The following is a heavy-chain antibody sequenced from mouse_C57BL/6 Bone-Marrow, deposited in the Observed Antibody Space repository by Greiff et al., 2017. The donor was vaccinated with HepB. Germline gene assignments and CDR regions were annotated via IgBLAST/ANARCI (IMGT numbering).Heavy chain of an antibody. CDR2: IYPGDGDT. D-gene: IGHD3-2*02. CDR3: AREDSSPLAY. CDR1: GYAFSSSW. V-gene: IGHV1-82*01. Sequence: QVQLQQSGPELVKPGASVKISCKASGYAFSSSWMNWVKQRPGKGLEWIGRIYPGDGDTNYNGKFKGKATLTADKSSSTAYMQLSSLTSEDSAVYFCAREDSSPLAYWGQGTLVTVSA. J-gene: IGHJ3*01.